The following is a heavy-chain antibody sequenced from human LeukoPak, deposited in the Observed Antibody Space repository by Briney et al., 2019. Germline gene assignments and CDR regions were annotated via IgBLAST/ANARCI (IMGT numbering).Heavy chain of an antibody. Sequence: PGGSLRLSCAASGFTFSSYNMNWVRQAPGKGLEWVSSISSSSSYIYYADSVKGRFTISRDNAKNSLYLQMNSLRAEDTAVYYCARGDRSTYYYDSGNYRADAFDIWGQGTMVTVSS. J-gene: IGHJ3*02. CDR3: ARGDRSTYYYDSGNYRADAFDI. V-gene: IGHV3-21*01. CDR1: GFTFSSYN. D-gene: IGHD3-10*01. CDR2: ISSSSSYI.